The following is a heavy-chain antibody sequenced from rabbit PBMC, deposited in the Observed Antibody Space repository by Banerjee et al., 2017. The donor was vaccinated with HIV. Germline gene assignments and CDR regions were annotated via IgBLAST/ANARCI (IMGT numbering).Heavy chain of an antibody. CDR1: GIDFSSSG. D-gene: IGHD4-1*01. Sequence: QEQLVESGGGLVTPGGTLTLTCTASGIDFSSSGISWVRQAPGKGLEWIAYIYVDNGRTYYATWAKGRFTISRTSSAPVALQMTSLTAADTATYFCAGDLAGVIGWNFNLWGPGTLVTVS. J-gene: IGHJ4*01. CDR3: AGDLAGVIGWNFNL. CDR2: IYVDNGRT. V-gene: IGHV1S45*01.